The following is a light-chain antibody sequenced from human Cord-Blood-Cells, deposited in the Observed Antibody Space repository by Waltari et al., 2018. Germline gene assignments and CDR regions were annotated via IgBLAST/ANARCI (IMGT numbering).Light chain of an antibody. CDR2: QDS. Sequence: SYELTQPPSVSVSTGQTASITRSVNTLGDKYACWYQQKPGQSPVLVIYQDSKRPSELPERFSGSNSGNTATLTISGTQAMDEADYYCQAWDSSTVRVFGGGTKLTVL. J-gene: IGLJ2*01. V-gene: IGLV3-1*01. CDR3: QAWDSSTVRV. CDR1: TLGDKY.